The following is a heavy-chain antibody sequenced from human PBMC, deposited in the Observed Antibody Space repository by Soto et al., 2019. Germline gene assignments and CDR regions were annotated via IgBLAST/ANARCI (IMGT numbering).Heavy chain of an antibody. V-gene: IGHV1-69*13. J-gene: IGHJ1*01. CDR2: IIPIFGTA. CDR1: GGTFSSYA. D-gene: IGHD6-19*01. Sequence: SVKVSCKASGGTFSSYAISWVRQAPGQGLEWMGGIIPIFGTAKYAQKLQGRVTITADECTSTAYMELSSLRSEDTAVYYCAGAVEDRAEYFQHWGQGTLVTVSS. CDR3: AGAVEDRAEYFQH.